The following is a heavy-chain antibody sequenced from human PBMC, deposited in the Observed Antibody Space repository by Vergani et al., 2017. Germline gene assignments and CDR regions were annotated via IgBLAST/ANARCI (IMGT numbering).Heavy chain of an antibody. V-gene: IGHV4-59*01. J-gene: IGHJ6*02. CDR3: ARGGSHYYDRSGPDYYYYGMDV. CDR2: IYYSGST. Sequence: QVQLQESGPGLVKPSETLSLTCTVSGGYISSYYWSWIRPPPGKGLEWLGYIYYSGSTNYNPSLTGRVTISVDPSKNQFSLKLSSVTAADTAVYYCARGGSHYYDRSGPDYYYYGMDVWGQGTTVTVSS. CDR1: GGYISSYY. D-gene: IGHD3-22*01.